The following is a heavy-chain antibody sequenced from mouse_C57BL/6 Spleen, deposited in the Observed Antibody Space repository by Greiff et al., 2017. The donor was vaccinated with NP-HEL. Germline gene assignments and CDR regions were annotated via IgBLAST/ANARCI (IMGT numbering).Heavy chain of an antibody. J-gene: IGHJ3*01. D-gene: IGHD1-1*01. V-gene: IGHV7-3*01. Sequence: DVKLVESGGGLVQPGGSLSLSCAASGFTFTDYYMSWVRQPPGKALEWLGFIRNKANGYTTEYSASVKGRFTISRDNSQSILYLQMNALRAEDSDTYYCASHHYYGSSYPFAYWGQGTLVTVSA. CDR3: ASHHYYGSSYPFAY. CDR1: GFTFTDYY. CDR2: IRNKANGYTT.